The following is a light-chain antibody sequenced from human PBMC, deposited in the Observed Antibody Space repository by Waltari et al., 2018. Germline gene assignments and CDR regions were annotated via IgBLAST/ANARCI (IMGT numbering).Light chain of an antibody. Sequence: SYVVTQSPSVSVAPGETARITCGGDNIGSKSVHWYQQRPGQAPVLVISYGSDRPSGILGRFAGSNSGNTATLTISWGEADDEADYYWLVWHSTTDHHGVFGGGTKLTVL. J-gene: IGLJ2*01. V-gene: IGLV3-21*04. CDR3: LVWHSTTDHHGV. CDR1: NIGSKS. CDR2: YGS.